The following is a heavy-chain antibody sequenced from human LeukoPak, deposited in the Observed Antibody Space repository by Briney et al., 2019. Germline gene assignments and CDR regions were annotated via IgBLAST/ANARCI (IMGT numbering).Heavy chain of an antibody. D-gene: IGHD3-10*01. V-gene: IGHV3-7*03. CDR2: IKQDGSEK. Sequence: GGSLRLSCAASGFTFSGYWMSWVRQAPGKGLEWVANIKQDGSEKYYVDSVKGRFTISRDNAKNSLYLQMNSLRAEDTAVYYCARLRFVAVREGRYFDSWGQGTLVTVSS. CDR3: ARLRFVAVREGRYFDS. J-gene: IGHJ4*02. CDR1: GFTFSGYW.